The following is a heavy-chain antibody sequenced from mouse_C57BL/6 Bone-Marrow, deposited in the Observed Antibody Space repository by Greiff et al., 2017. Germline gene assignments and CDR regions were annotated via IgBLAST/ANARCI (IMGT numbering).Heavy chain of an antibody. V-gene: IGHV1-55*01. Sequence: VQLQQPGAELVKPGASVKMSCKASGYTFTSYWITWVKQRPGQGLEWIGDIYPGSGSTNYNEKFKSKATLTVDKSSSTAYMQLSSLTSEDSAVYFCARTYYSDYWYFDVWGTGTTVTVSS. CDR3: ARTYYSDYWYFDV. D-gene: IGHD2-12*01. J-gene: IGHJ1*03. CDR2: IYPGSGST. CDR1: GYTFTSYW.